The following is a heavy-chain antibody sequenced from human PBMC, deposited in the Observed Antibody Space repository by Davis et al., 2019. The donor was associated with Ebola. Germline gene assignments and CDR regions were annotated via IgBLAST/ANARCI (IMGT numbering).Heavy chain of an antibody. D-gene: IGHD1-20*01. Sequence: AASVKVSCKASGGTFSSYAISWVRQAPGQGLEWMGGIIPIFGTANYAQKFQGRVTITADESTSTAYMELSSLRSEDTAVYYCARITGTDVYYYGMDVWGQGTTVTVSS. CDR1: GGTFSSYA. V-gene: IGHV1-69*13. CDR3: ARITGTDVYYYGMDV. J-gene: IGHJ6*02. CDR2: IIPIFGTA.